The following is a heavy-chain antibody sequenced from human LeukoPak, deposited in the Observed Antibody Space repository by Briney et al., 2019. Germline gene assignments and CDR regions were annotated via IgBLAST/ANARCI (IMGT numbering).Heavy chain of an antibody. CDR3: SRRRMVRGSYGMDV. J-gene: IGHJ6*02. Sequence: GSLRLSCAASGFTFSSYAMSWVRQAPGKGLEWIGYIYSSGSTNYNPSLKSRVTISVDTSKNQFSLRLSSVTAADTAMYYCSRRRMVRGSYGMDVWGQGTTVTVSS. V-gene: IGHV4-59*08. CDR2: IYSSGST. CDR1: GFTFSSYA. D-gene: IGHD3-10*01.